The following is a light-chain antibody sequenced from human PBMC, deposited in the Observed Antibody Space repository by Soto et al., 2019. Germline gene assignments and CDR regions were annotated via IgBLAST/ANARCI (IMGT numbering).Light chain of an antibody. CDR3: QQSYSTPPT. Sequence: DIQMTQSPSSLSASVGDRVTITCRASQSISSYLNWYQQKPGKAPKLLIYAASSLQXGVPSRFXXXXXXXXXXXXXXXLQPEDFATYYCQQSYSTPPTFGQGTKVEIK. J-gene: IGKJ1*01. CDR1: QSISSY. V-gene: IGKV1-39*01. CDR2: AAS.